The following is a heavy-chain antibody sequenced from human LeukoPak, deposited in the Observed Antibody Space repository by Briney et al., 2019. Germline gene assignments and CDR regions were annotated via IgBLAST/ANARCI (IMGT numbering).Heavy chain of an antibody. J-gene: IGHJ4*02. CDR2: INDSGST. V-gene: IGHV4-34*01. Sequence: PSETLSLTCAVYGGSFSGYYWCWIRQPPGKGLEWIGEINDSGSTNYNPPLKSRVTISVDTSKNQFSLKLSSVTAADTAVYYCARGLHFDYWGQGTLVTVSS. CDR1: GGSFSGYY. CDR3: ARGLHFDY.